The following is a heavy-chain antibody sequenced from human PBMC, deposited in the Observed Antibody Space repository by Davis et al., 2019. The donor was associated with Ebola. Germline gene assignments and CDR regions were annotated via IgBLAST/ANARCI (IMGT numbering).Heavy chain of an antibody. Sequence: MPSETLSLTCTVSGGSISSSSYYWGWIRQPPGKGLEWIGSIYYSGSTNYNPSLKSRVTISVDTSKNQFSLKLSSETAADTAVYYCARDSTTTVTTLDYWGQGTLVTVSS. CDR1: GGSISSSSYY. CDR3: ARDSTTTVTTLDY. CDR2: IYYSGST. J-gene: IGHJ4*02. V-gene: IGHV4-39*07. D-gene: IGHD4-17*01.